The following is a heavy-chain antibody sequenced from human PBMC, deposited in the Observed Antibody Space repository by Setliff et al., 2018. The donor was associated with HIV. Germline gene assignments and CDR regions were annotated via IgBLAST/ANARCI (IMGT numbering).Heavy chain of an antibody. CDR3: VGLRYYADGAWHGGDY. CDR1: GGTFSSYA. CDR2: ISPSGDRT. J-gene: IGHJ4*02. Sequence: ASVKVSCKASGGTFSSYAISWVRQAPGQGLEWMGIISPSGDRTTYAQRFRGRVTMTSDTSTGTVYMELSSLRSEDTAVYYCVGLRYYADGAWHGGDYWGQGSPVTVSS. V-gene: IGHV1-46*01. D-gene: IGHD2-8*01.